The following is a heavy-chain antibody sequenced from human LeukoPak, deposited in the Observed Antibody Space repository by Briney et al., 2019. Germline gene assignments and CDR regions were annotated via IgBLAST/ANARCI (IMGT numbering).Heavy chain of an antibody. V-gene: IGHV1-46*01. Sequence: ASVKVSCKASGGTFRSYAITWVRQAPGQGLEWMGIINPSGGSTSYAQKFQGRVTMTRDMSTSTVYMELSSLRSEDTAVYYCARAIHYGSGSYYNRRGFDYWGQGTLVTVSS. CDR1: GGTFRSYA. CDR2: INPSGGST. J-gene: IGHJ4*02. D-gene: IGHD3-10*01. CDR3: ARAIHYGSGSYYNRRGFDY.